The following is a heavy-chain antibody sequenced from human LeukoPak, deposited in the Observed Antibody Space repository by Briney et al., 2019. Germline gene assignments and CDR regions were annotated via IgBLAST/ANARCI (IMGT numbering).Heavy chain of an antibody. CDR3: ARLIAAAGTGDY. CDR2: INPNSGGT. CDR1: GYTFTSYG. Sequence: ASVKVSCKASGYTFTSYGISWVRQAPGQGLEWMGWINPNSGGTNYAQKFQGRVTMTRDTSISTAYMELSRLRSDDTAVYYCARLIAAAGTGDYWGQGTLVTVSS. D-gene: IGHD6-13*01. J-gene: IGHJ4*02. V-gene: IGHV1-2*02.